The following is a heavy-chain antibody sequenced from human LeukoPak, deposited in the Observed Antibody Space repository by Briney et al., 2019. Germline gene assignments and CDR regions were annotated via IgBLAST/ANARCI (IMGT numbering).Heavy chain of an antibody. CDR3: VRTLKYYGSGRGLFDS. CDR1: GFTFSSSA. V-gene: IGHV3-64D*06. Sequence: GGSLRLSCSASGFTFSSSAMYWVRQAPGKGLEYVSAFSSDGSSTFYADSVKGRFTISRDNSKNMLYLQMSSLRADDTAVYYCVRTLKYYGSGRGLFDSWGQGILVTVSS. J-gene: IGHJ4*02. D-gene: IGHD3-10*01. CDR2: FSSDGSST.